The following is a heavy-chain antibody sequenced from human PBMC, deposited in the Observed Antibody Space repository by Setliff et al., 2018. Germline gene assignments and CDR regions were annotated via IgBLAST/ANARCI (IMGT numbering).Heavy chain of an antibody. CDR1: GFTFRSYE. CDR3: VRDGQWLVPHY. D-gene: IGHD6-19*01. V-gene: IGHV3-23*03. CDR2: IYSGGSST. J-gene: IGHJ4*02. Sequence: GGSLRLSCAASGFTFRSYEMNWVRQAPGKGLEWVSVIYSGGSSTYYADSVKGRFTISRDNAKNSVYLQMNSLRAEDTAVYYCVRDGQWLVPHYWGQGTLVTVSS.